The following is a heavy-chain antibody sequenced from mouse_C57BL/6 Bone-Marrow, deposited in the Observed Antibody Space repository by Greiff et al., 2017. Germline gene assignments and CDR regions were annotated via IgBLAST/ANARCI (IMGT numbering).Heavy chain of an antibody. CDR1: VYTFTSYW. Sequence: QVQLQQPGAELVKPGASVKLSCKASVYTFTSYWMHWVKPRPGQGLEWIGMLHPNSGSTNYNEKFKGKATLTVDKSSSTAYMQLSSLTSEDSAVYYCATLRLLRYDYWGQGTTLTVSS. CDR2: LHPNSGST. D-gene: IGHD1-1*01. CDR3: ATLRLLRYDY. V-gene: IGHV1-64*01. J-gene: IGHJ2*01.